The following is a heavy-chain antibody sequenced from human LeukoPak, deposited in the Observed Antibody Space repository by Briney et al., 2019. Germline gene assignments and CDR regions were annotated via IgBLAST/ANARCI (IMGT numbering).Heavy chain of an antibody. CDR1: GGSISSSNW. D-gene: IGHD1-26*01. CDR2: IYHSGST. V-gene: IGHV4-4*02. Sequence: SETLSLTCAVSGGSISSSNWWSWVRQPPGKGLEWIGEIYHSGSTNYNPSLKSRVTISVDTSKNQFSLKLSSVTAADTAVYYCAGSGSYYISDYWGQGTLVTVSS. J-gene: IGHJ4*02. CDR3: AGSGSYYISDY.